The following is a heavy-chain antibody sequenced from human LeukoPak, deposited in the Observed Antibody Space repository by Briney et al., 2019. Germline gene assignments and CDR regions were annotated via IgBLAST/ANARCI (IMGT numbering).Heavy chain of an antibody. V-gene: IGHV1-69*04. Sequence: ASVKVSCKASGGTFSSYAISWVRQAPGQGLEWMGRIIPILGIANYAQKFQGRVTITADKSTSTAYMELSSLRSEDTAVYYCASSSSGWGMDVWGQGTTVTVSS. D-gene: IGHD6-6*01. CDR3: ASSSSGWGMDV. CDR2: IIPILGIA. CDR1: GGTFSSYA. J-gene: IGHJ6*02.